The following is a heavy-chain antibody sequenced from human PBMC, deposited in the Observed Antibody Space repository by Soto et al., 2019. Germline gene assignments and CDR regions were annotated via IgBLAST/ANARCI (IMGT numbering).Heavy chain of an antibody. J-gene: IGHJ4*02. D-gene: IGHD2-2*01. CDR2: ISPYSGYT. CDR1: GYSFMKYG. CDR3: AREASVLIPAAQPSRFDS. V-gene: IGHV1-18*01. Sequence: RASVKVSCKGFGYSFMKYGINWVRQAPGQGLEWVGWISPYSGYTHSAQKFHGRLTLTTDTAASTAYMELRILRSADTALYYCAREASVLIPAAQPSRFDSWGQGTLATVSS.